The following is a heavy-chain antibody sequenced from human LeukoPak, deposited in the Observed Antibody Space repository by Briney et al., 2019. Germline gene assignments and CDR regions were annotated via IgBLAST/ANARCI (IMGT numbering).Heavy chain of an antibody. J-gene: IGHJ4*02. Sequence: SETLSLACAVYGGSFSGYYWSWIRQPPGKGLEWIGEINHSGSTNYNPSLKSRVTISVDTSKNQFSLKLSSVTAADTAVYYCARGRCSSTSCYALGGRHFDYWGQGTLVTVSS. D-gene: IGHD2-2*01. V-gene: IGHV4-34*01. CDR3: ARGRCSSTSCYALGGRHFDY. CDR1: GGSFSGYY. CDR2: INHSGST.